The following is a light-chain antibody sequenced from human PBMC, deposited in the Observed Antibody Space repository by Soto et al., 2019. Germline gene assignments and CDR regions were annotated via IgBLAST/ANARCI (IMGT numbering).Light chain of an antibody. J-gene: IGKJ2*01. V-gene: IGKV3-20*01. CDR2: GAS. Sequence: ETVLTQSPGTVSLSPGERATLSCRTSQSIYNNYLAWYQQRAGQAPRLLIYGASSRAGGIPDRFSGSGSGTDFTLTISRLEPEDFAVYYCQQYGSSPRTFGQGTKLEIK. CDR1: QSIYNNY. CDR3: QQYGSSPRT.